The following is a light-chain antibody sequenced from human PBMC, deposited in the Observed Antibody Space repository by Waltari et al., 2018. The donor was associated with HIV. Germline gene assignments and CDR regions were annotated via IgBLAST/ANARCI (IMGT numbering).Light chain of an antibody. CDR3: SSYAGSNNLV. CDR1: SSDVGGYNF. Sequence: QSALTQPPSASGSPGQSVTISCTGTSSDVGGYNFVSWYQQHPGKAPKLMIFEVTKRPSGVPARCSGSKTGNTASLTVSGLQADDEADYYCSSYAGSNNLVFGGGTKLTVL. J-gene: IGLJ2*01. V-gene: IGLV2-8*01. CDR2: EVT.